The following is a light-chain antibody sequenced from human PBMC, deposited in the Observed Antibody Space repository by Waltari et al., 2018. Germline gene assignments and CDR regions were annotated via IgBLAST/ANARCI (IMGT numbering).Light chain of an antibody. Sequence: EIVLTQSPGSLSSSPGERVTLSCRASQSVSSTLSWYQQKPGQAPRLLIFGASNRATGIPDRFSGSGSGTDFSLTISRLEPEDFAVYYCQHYVSLPATFGQGTKVEIK. CDR1: QSVSST. J-gene: IGKJ1*01. V-gene: IGKV3-20*01. CDR3: QHYVSLPAT. CDR2: GAS.